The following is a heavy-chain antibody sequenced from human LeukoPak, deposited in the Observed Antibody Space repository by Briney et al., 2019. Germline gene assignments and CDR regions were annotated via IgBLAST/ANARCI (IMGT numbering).Heavy chain of an antibody. CDR3: ARDRPYGGKGDFDY. D-gene: IGHD4-23*01. CDR1: GFTYSTNG. J-gene: IGHJ4*02. V-gene: IGHV3-23*01. Sequence: GGSLRLSCAASGFTYSTNGMSWVRQAPGKGLEWVSCISGSSASTFYADSVKGRFTISRDNSKNTLYLQMNSLRAEDTAVYYCARDRPYGGKGDFDYWGQGTLVTVSS. CDR2: ISGSSAST.